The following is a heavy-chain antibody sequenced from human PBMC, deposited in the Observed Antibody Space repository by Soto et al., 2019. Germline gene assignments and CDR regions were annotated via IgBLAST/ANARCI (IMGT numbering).Heavy chain of an antibody. J-gene: IGHJ3*02. Sequence: GGSLRLSCAASGFTFSSYAMSWVRQAPGNGLEWVSGISHSGGSTYYADSVKGRFTISRDNSKNTLHLQMNSLRAEDTAVYYCAKVHRYYDILTGDYTAPFDIWGQGTMVTVSS. D-gene: IGHD3-9*01. CDR2: ISHSGGST. CDR1: GFTFSSYA. CDR3: AKVHRYYDILTGDYTAPFDI. V-gene: IGHV3-23*01.